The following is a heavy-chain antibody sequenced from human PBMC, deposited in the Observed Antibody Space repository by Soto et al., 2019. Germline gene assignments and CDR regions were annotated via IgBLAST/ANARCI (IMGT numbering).Heavy chain of an antibody. CDR3: ARFPSLRYYYYGLDV. CDR2: INHSGNT. CDR1: GGSISTYY. J-gene: IGHJ6*02. V-gene: IGHV4-59*01. Sequence: SDTLSLTCTVSGGSISTYYWTWVRQPPRKGLEWIGYINHSGNTNYNPSLKRRVTISVDTSRNQFSLKVSSVTAADTAVYFCARFPSLRYYYYGLDVWGQGTMVTVSS. D-gene: IGHD1-20*01.